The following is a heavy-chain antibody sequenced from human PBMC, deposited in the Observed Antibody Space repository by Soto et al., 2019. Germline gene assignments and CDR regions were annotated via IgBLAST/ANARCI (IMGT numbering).Heavy chain of an antibody. CDR2: ITYDGTNK. J-gene: IGHJ6*02. CDR1: GFTFGSYG. CDR3: AKVSDAVWSAYSRHYGMDV. D-gene: IGHD3-3*01. Sequence: LRLSCAASGFTFGSYGMHWVRRAPGKGLEWVAVITYDGTNKYYVDSVKGRFTISRDNSKNTLYLQMSSLRVEDTAVYYCAKVSDAVWSAYSRHYGMDVWCQGTTVTVSS. V-gene: IGHV3-30*18.